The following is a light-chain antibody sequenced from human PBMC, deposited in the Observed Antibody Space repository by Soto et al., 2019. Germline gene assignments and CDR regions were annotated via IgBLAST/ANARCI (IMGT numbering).Light chain of an antibody. V-gene: IGKV4-1*01. J-gene: IGKJ4*01. CDR1: XXVXXSSNNKNY. CDR2: WAS. Sequence: DIVMTQSPDSPALSXXXXXXXXXXXXXXVXXSSNNKNYLAWYQQKPGQPPKLLIYWASTRESGVPDRFSGSGSGTDFTLTISSLQAEDVAVYYCQQYYSTPSLTFGGGTKVDIK. CDR3: QQYYSTPSLT.